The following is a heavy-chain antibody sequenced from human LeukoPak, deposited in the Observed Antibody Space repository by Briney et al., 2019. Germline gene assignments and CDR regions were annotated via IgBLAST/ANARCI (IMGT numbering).Heavy chain of an antibody. CDR3: ARDPYSGNYGNYYYYYMDV. D-gene: IGHD1-26*01. CDR1: GFTFSSYW. Sequence: PAGTLSLSCAASGFTFSSYWMHWVRQAPGKGLVWVSRINSDGSSTSYADSVKGRFTISRDNAKNSLYLQMNRLRAEDTALYFCARDPYSGNYGNYYYYYMDVWGKGTTVTISS. J-gene: IGHJ6*03. V-gene: IGHV3-74*01. CDR2: INSDGSST.